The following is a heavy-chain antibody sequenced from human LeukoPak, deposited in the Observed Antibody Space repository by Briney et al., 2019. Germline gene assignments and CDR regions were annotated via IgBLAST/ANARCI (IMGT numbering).Heavy chain of an antibody. D-gene: IGHD2-15*01. Sequence: PGGSLRLSCAASGFTFSSYWMSWVRQAPGKGLERVANIKQDGSEKYYVDSVKGRFTISRDNAKNSLYLQMNSLTAEDTAVYYCARDYFSRAAVLGYFDLWGRGTLVTVSS. J-gene: IGHJ2*01. CDR3: ARDYFSRAAVLGYFDL. CDR1: GFTFSSYW. V-gene: IGHV3-7*01. CDR2: IKQDGSEK.